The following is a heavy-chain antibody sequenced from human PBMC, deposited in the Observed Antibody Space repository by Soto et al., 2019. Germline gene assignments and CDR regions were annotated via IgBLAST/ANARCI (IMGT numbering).Heavy chain of an antibody. J-gene: IGHJ4*02. CDR1: GYSFTSYW. CDR2: IYPGDSDT. D-gene: IGHD6-13*01. CDR3: ARQVADEGIAAHSDY. Sequence: PGESLKISCKGSGYSFTSYWIGWVRQMPGKGLEWMGIIYPGDSDTRYSPSFQGQVTISADKSISTAYLQWSSLKASDTAMYYCARQVADEGIAAHSDYWGQGTLVTVSS. V-gene: IGHV5-51*01.